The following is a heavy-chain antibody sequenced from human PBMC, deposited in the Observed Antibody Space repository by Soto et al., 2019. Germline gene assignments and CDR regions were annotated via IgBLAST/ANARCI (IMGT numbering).Heavy chain of an antibody. CDR1: GGTFSSYA. CDR3: ARVVTVVKSFHYWYFDL. V-gene: IGHV1-69*12. Sequence: QVQLVQSGAEVKKPGSSVKVSCKASGGTFSSYAISWVRQAPGQGLEWMGGIIPIFGTANYAQKFQGRVTIPADESTSTAYMELSSLRSEDTAVYYCARVVTVVKSFHYWYFDLWGRRTLVTVSS. J-gene: IGHJ2*01. CDR2: IIPIFGTA. D-gene: IGHD2-15*01.